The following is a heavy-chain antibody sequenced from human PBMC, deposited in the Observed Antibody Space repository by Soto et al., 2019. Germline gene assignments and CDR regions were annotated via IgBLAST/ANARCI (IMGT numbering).Heavy chain of an antibody. CDR1: GFTFSSFA. V-gene: IGHV3-23*01. Sequence: GGSLRLSCAASGFTFSSFAMTWVRLAPGKGLEWVSGISGSGGSTYYADSVKGRLTISRDNSKNTLYLQMKSLRAEDTAVYFCALRGESQYHYYGMDVWGQGTTVTVSS. D-gene: IGHD3-16*01. CDR3: ALRGESQYHYYGMDV. CDR2: ISGSGGST. J-gene: IGHJ6*02.